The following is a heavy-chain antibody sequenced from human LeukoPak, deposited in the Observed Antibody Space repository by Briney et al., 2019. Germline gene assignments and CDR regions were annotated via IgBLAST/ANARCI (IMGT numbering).Heavy chain of an antibody. D-gene: IGHD2-2*01. CDR1: GGSFSGYY. CDR2: INHSGST. CDR3: AGDIVVVPAARPTGYYGMDV. J-gene: IGHJ6*02. V-gene: IGHV4-34*01. Sequence: SETLSLTCAVYGGSFSGYYWSWIRQPPGKGLEWIGEINHSGSTNYNPSLKSRVTISVDTSKNQFSLKLSSVTAADTAVYYCAGDIVVVPAARPTGYYGMDVWGQGTTVTVSS.